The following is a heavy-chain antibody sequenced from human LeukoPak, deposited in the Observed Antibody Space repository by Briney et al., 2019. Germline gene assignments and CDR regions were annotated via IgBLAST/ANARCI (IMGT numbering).Heavy chain of an antibody. D-gene: IGHD6-13*01. J-gene: IGHJ4*02. CDR2: ISGSGGGT. CDR3: ARDPYMAIGTKALGYFDY. Sequence: GGSLRLSCAASGFTFSTYAMSWVRQAAGKGLEWVSLISGSGGGTYYADSVKGRFTISRDNAKNSLYLQMNSLRAEDTAVYYCARDPYMAIGTKALGYFDYWGQGTLVTVSS. CDR1: GFTFSTYA. V-gene: IGHV3-23*01.